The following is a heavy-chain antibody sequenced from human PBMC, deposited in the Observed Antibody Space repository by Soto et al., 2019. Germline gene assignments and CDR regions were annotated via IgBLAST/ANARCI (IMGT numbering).Heavy chain of an antibody. D-gene: IGHD2-2*01. CDR2: IYHSGST. J-gene: IGHJ5*02. V-gene: IGHV4-30-2*01. CDR1: GGSISSGGYS. CDR3: ARVPDR. Sequence: SETLSLTCAVSGGSISSGGYSWSWIRQPPGKGLEWIGYIYHSGSTYYNPSLKSRVTISVDRSKNQFSLKLISVTAADTAVYYCARVPDRWGQGTLVTVSS.